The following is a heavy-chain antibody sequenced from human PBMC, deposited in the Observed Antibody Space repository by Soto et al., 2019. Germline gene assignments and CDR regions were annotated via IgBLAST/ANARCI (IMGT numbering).Heavy chain of an antibody. CDR1: GFTFDDYA. J-gene: IGHJ4*02. CDR3: AKGFGGYPFYYFDY. CDR2: ISWNSGSI. V-gene: IGHV3-9*01. D-gene: IGHD5-12*01. Sequence: PGGSLRLSCAASGFTFDDYAMHWVRQAPGKGLEWVSGISWNSGSIGYAESVKGRFTISRDNAKNSLYLQMNSLRAEDTALYYCAKGFGGYPFYYFDYWGQGTLVTAPQ.